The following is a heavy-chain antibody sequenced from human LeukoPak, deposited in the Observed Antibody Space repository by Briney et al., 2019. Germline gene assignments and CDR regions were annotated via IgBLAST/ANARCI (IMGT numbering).Heavy chain of an antibody. J-gene: IGHJ4*02. CDR2: ISDGGGTT. CDR1: GFTFSSHA. D-gene: IGHD1-26*01. Sequence: GGSLRLSCAASGFTFSSHAMSWVRQAPGKGLEWVSAISDGGGTTHYADSVKGRFTISRDNSKNTLYLQMNSLRAEDTALYYCAGDPGGVGPAFDYWDQGTLVTVSS. CDR3: AGDPGGVGPAFDY. V-gene: IGHV3-23*01.